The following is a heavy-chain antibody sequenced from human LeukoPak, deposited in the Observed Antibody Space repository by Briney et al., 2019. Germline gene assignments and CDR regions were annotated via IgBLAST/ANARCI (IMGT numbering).Heavy chain of an antibody. J-gene: IGHJ4*02. CDR1: GGSISSSSYY. Sequence: KPSETLSLTCTVSGGSISSSSYYWGWIRQPPGKGLEWIESIYYSGSTYYNPSLKSRVTISVDTSKNQFSLKLSSVTAADTAVYYCARHSVFSRGYGGISSGGYFDYWGQGTLVTVSS. V-gene: IGHV4-39*01. D-gene: IGHD4-23*01. CDR3: ARHSVFSRGYGGISSGGYFDY. CDR2: IYYSGST.